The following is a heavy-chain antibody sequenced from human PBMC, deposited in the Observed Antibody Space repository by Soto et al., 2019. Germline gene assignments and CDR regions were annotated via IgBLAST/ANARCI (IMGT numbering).Heavy chain of an antibody. J-gene: IGHJ6*03. V-gene: IGHV4-39*01. Sequence: ASETLSLTCSVSGGAISSSSYYWGWIRQPPGKGLEWIGSIYYSGSTYFNPSLKSRVTISVDTSKNQFSLKLSAVTAADTAVYYCARSPSGSYYGVSKYYMAVWGKGTTVTVSS. CDR2: IYYSGST. D-gene: IGHD3-10*01. CDR1: GGAISSSSYY. CDR3: ARSPSGSYYGVSKYYMAV.